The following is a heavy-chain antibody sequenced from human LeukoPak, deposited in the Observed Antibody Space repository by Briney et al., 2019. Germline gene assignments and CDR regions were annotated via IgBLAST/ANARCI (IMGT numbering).Heavy chain of an antibody. CDR3: ARRGTIFGIVDYYYMDV. J-gene: IGHJ6*03. CDR2: IYPGDSDT. Sequence: GESLKISCKGSGYSFTSYWIGWVRQMPGKGLEWMGIIYPGDSDTRYSPPFQGQVSISADKSISTAYLQWSSLKASDTAMYYCARRGTIFGIVDYYYMDVWGKGTTVTVSS. D-gene: IGHD3-3*01. V-gene: IGHV5-51*01. CDR1: GYSFTSYW.